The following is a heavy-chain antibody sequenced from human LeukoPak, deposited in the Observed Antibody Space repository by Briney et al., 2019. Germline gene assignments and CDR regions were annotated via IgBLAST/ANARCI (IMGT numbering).Heavy chain of an antibody. CDR3: AREAMASTGRQYYFDD. D-gene: IGHD5-18*01. V-gene: IGHV3-48*02. Sequence: PGGSLRLSCAASGFTFRIYTMHWLRQAPGKGLEWVSYISSSSSTIYYTDSVKGRFTISRDNAKNSLYLQMNSLRDEDTAVYYCAREAMASTGRQYYFDDWGQGTLVTVSS. J-gene: IGHJ4*02. CDR2: ISSSSSTI. CDR1: GFTFRIYT.